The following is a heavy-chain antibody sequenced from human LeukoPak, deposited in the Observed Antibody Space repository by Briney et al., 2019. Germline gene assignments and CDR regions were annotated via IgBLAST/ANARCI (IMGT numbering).Heavy chain of an antibody. CDR2: IYYSGST. D-gene: IGHD1-20*01. Sequence: SETLSLTCTVSGGSISSSSYYWGWIRQPPGKGLEWIGSIYYSGSTYYNPSLKSRVTISVDTSKNQFSLKLSSVTAADTAVYYRARWDNWNDNDAFDIWGQGTMVTVSS. CDR1: GGSISSSSYY. J-gene: IGHJ3*02. CDR3: ARWDNWNDNDAFDI. V-gene: IGHV4-39*07.